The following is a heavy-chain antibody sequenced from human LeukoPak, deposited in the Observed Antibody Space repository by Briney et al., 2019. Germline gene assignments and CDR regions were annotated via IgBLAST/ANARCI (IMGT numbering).Heavy chain of an antibody. Sequence: GGSLRLSCEASGFSFSRSWMSWVRQGPGKGLEWVATINRDGSEKYYVDSVKGRFTISRDNAKNSLYLQMNSLRAEDTAVYYCARLLYDFWSGYLQPNAIDYWGQGTLVTVSS. J-gene: IGHJ4*02. CDR1: GFSFSRSW. V-gene: IGHV3-7*01. CDR3: ARLLYDFWSGYLQPNAIDY. D-gene: IGHD3-3*01. CDR2: INRDGSEK.